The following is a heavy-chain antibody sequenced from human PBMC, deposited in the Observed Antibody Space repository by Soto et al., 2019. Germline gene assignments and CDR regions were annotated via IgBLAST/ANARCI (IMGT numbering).Heavy chain of an antibody. Sequence: EVQLVESGGGLVQPGGSLRLSCAASGFTFRSFGMNWVRQAPGKGLEWVSYISGSSSTIKYGDSVQGRFTISRDNAKNTPCLAVNSPREGVPAVLYFSRTTAMERYWDVELWGRGALVTVSS. J-gene: IGHJ2*01. CDR3: SRTTAMERYWDVEL. CDR1: GFTFRSFG. D-gene: IGHD5-18*01. CDR2: ISGSSSTI. V-gene: IGHV3-48*02.